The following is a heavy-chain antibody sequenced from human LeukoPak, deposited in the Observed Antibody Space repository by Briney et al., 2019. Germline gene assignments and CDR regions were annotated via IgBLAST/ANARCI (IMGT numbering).Heavy chain of an antibody. CDR2: IYHSGST. CDR1: GYSISSGYY. D-gene: IGHD3-9*01. V-gene: IGHV4-38-2*02. Sequence: SETLSLTCTVSGYSISSGYYWGWIRQPPGKGLEWIGSIYHSGSTYYNPSLKSRVTISVDTSKNQFSLKLSSVTAADTAVYYCARVTGYDILTGYEPYYFDYWGQGTLVTVSS. CDR3: ARVTGYDILTGYEPYYFDY. J-gene: IGHJ4*02.